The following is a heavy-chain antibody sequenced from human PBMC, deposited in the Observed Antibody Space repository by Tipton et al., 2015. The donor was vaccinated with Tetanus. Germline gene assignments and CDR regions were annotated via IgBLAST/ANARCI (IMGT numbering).Heavy chain of an antibody. CDR2: IYYSGDT. CDR1: GASISSSRYF. CDR3: ARANNEFPKKGPFDY. V-gene: IGHV4-31*03. D-gene: IGHD1-1*01. Sequence: TLSLTCSVSGASISSSRYFWNWVRQYPGKGLEWIGYIYYSGDTYINPSLKSRVTMSVDTSKNQFSLRLTSVTAADTAVYYCARANNEFPKKGPFDYWGQGALVIVSS. J-gene: IGHJ4*02.